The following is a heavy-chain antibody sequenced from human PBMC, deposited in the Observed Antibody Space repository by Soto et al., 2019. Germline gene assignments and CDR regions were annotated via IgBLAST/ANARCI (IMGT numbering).Heavy chain of an antibody. Sequence: QVQLVQSGAEVKKPGASVKVSCKASGYTFTSYAMHWVRQAPRQRLEWMGWINAGNGNTKYSQKFQGRVTITRDTSASTAYMELSSLRSEDTAVYYCARDSLPMVLGADLYYYYGMDVWGQGTTVTVSS. CDR3: ARDSLPMVLGADLYYYYGMDV. CDR2: INAGNGNT. CDR1: GYTFTSYA. J-gene: IGHJ6*02. V-gene: IGHV1-3*01. D-gene: IGHD3-10*01.